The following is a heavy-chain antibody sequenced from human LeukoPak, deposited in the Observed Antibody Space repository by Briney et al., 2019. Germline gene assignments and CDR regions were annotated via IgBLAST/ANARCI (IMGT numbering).Heavy chain of an antibody. D-gene: IGHD1/OR15-1a*01. V-gene: IGHV4-39*01. J-gene: IGHJ4*02. Sequence: PSETLSLTCTVSGGSISSSSYYWGWIRQPPGKGLEWIGSIYYSGSTYYNPSLKSRVTISVDTSKNQFSLKLSSVTAADTALYYCARREQEFFDYWGQGTLVTVSS. CDR3: ARREQEFFDY. CDR1: GGSISSSSYY. CDR2: IYYSGST.